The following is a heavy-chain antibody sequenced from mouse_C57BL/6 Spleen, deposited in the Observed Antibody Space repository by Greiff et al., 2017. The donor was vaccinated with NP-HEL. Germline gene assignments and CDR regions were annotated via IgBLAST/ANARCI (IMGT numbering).Heavy chain of an antibody. D-gene: IGHD1-1*01. V-gene: IGHV1-81*01. CDR1: GYTFTSYG. Sequence: QVQLQQSGAELARPGASVKLSCKASGYTFTSYGISWVKQRTGQGLEWIGEIYPRSGNTYYNEKFKGKATLTADKSSSTAYMELRSLTSEDAAVYFCASTEVATDYWGQGTTLTVSS. CDR2: IYPRSGNT. CDR3: ASTEVATDY. J-gene: IGHJ2*01.